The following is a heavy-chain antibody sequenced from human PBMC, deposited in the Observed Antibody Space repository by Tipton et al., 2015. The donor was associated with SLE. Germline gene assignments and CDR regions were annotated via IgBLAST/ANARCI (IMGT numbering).Heavy chain of an antibody. CDR1: GGSFSGYY. CDR2: INHSGST. J-gene: IGHJ4*02. Sequence: GLVKPSETLSLTCAVYGGSFSGYYWSWIRQPPGKGLEWIGEINHSGSTNYNPSLKSRVTISVDTSKNQFSLKLSSVTAADTAVYYCARSYDSSALDYWGQGTLVTVSS. V-gene: IGHV4-34*01. D-gene: IGHD3-22*01. CDR3: ARSYDSSALDY.